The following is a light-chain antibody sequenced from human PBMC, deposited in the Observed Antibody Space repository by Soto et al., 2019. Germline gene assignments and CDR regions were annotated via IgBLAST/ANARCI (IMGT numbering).Light chain of an antibody. V-gene: IGKV3-20*01. CDR2: GAS. CDR3: QQCGSSTWT. CDR1: QYINTR. Sequence: IVLTQSSATLFSFQGDRVTLSFRASQYINTRLAWYQHRPGQDNRLLIYGASSRATGIPDRFSGSGSGTDFTLTISRLEPEDFAVYYCQQCGSSTWTFGKWTKVDLK. J-gene: IGKJ1*01.